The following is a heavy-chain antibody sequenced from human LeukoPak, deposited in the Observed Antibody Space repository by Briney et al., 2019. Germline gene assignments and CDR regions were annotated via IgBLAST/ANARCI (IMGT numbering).Heavy chain of an antibody. J-gene: IGHJ4*02. Sequence: PSVKVSCKASGYTFTSYAMHWVRQAPGQRLEWMGWINTGNGNTKYSENFQGRVTITRDTSASTAYLDLSSLRSEDTAVFYCARDPIGSSWPYYFDFWGQGTLVTVSS. CDR3: ARDPIGSSWPYYFDF. CDR2: INTGNGNT. CDR1: GYTFTSYA. D-gene: IGHD6-13*01. V-gene: IGHV1-3*04.